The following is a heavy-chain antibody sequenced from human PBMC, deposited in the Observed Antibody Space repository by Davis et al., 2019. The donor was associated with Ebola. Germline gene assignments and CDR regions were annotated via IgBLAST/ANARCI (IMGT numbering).Heavy chain of an antibody. Sequence: SETLSLTCAVSGGSISSSNWWSWVRQPPGKGLEWIGEIYHSGSTNYNPSLKSRVTISVDKSKNQFSLKLSSVTAADTAVYYCARGLRDSSSWLYYYGMDVWGQGTTVTVSS. D-gene: IGHD6-13*01. V-gene: IGHV4-4*02. J-gene: IGHJ6*02. CDR1: GGSISSSNW. CDR2: IYHSGST. CDR3: ARGLRDSSSWLYYYGMDV.